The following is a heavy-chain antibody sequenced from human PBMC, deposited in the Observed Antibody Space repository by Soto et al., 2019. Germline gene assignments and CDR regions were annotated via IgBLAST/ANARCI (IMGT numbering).Heavy chain of an antibody. CDR2: KTFDGRNE. CDR3: ARGDSGPYQGNFDD. CDR1: GFTFSRFV. D-gene: IGHD1-26*01. V-gene: IGHV3-33*05. Sequence: GGSLRLSCAASGFTFSRFVMHWVRQAPGKGLEWVAVKTFDGRNEYYADSVKGRFTISRDNSKNTLYLQMNSLRVEDTAVYYCARGDSGPYQGNFDDWGPGTLVTVSS. J-gene: IGHJ4*01.